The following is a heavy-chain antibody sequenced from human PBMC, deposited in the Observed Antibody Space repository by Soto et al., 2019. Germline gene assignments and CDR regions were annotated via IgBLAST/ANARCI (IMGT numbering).Heavy chain of an antibody. D-gene: IGHD2-15*01. V-gene: IGHV3-74*01. CDR2: INGDWSYT. J-gene: IGHJ4*02. CDR1: GFTFRGYW. Sequence: EVQLAESGGGLVQPGGSLRLSCVASGFTFRGYWMHWIRQVPGKGLIWVSRINGDWSYTNYADSVKSRFTISRDNAKNTLYLQMNSLRAEDTAVYYCARERGGYSSDYWGQGTLVTVSS. CDR3: ARERGGYSSDY.